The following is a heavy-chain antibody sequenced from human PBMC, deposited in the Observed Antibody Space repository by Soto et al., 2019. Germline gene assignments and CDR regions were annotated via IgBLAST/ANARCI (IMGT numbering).Heavy chain of an antibody. CDR1: GFSLSTSGVG. D-gene: IGHD2-15*01. CDR2: IYWNDDK. CDR3: ARPIVVVVAAATTFDY. Sequence: QITLKESGPTLVKPTQTLTLTCTFSGFSLSTSGVGVGWIRQPPGKALEWLALIYWNDDKRYSPSLKSRLTITKDTSNNQVVLTMTNMDPVDTATYYCARPIVVVVAAATTFDYWGQGTLVTVSS. V-gene: IGHV2-5*01. J-gene: IGHJ4*02.